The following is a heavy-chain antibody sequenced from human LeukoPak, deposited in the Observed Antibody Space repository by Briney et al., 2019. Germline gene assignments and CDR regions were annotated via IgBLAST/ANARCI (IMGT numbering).Heavy chain of an antibody. CDR2: ISAYNGNT. Sequence: ASVKVSCKASGYTFTSYGISWVRQAPGQGLEWMGWISAYNGNTNYAQKLQGRVTMTTDTSTSTAYMELRSLRSDDTAVYYCARARPMTTVTTSWFDPWGQGTLVTVSP. CDR3: ARARPMTTVTTSWFDP. CDR1: GYTFTSYG. J-gene: IGHJ5*02. D-gene: IGHD4-17*01. V-gene: IGHV1-18*01.